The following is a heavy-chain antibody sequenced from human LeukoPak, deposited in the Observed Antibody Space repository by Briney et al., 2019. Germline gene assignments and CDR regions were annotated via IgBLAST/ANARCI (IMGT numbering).Heavy chain of an antibody. CDR2: ISWNSGRI. D-gene: IGHD6-13*01. V-gene: IGHV3-9*01. CDR3: AKDSGVAAAGTVLGAFDI. J-gene: IGHJ3*02. CDR1: GFTFDDYA. Sequence: PGRSLRLSCAASGFTFDDYAMYWVRQVPGKGLEWVSGISWNSGRIGYADSVKGRFTISRDNAKNSLYLQMNSLRAEDTALYYCAKDSGVAAAGTVLGAFDIWGQGTMVTVSS.